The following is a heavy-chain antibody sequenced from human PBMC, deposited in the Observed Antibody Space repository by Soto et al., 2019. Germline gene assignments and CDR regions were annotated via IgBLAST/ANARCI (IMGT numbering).Heavy chain of an antibody. V-gene: IGHV1-69*01. D-gene: IGHD3-22*01. CDR3: ARVGPAHYYDSSGYYSPLDY. CDR1: GDTFSSYA. CDR2: IIPMFGTA. Sequence: QVQLVQSGAEVKRPGSSVKASCKASGDTFSSYAINWVRQAPGQGLDWRGGIIPMFGTANYAQRFKGRVTITAGESTSTVYMELSSLRSEDTAVYYCARVGPAHYYDSSGYYSPLDYWGQGTLVTVSS. J-gene: IGHJ4*02.